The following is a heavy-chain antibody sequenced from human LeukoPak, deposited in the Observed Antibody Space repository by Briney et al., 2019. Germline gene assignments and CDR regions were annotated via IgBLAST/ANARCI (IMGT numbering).Heavy chain of an antibody. D-gene: IGHD3-22*01. V-gene: IGHV3-30-3*01. CDR2: ISYDGSNK. CDR3: ARSRRYYYDSSGYSDDAFDI. Sequence: GGSLRLSCSASGFTFSSYAMHWVRQAPGKGLEWVAVISYDGSNKYYADSVKGRFTISRDNSKNTLYLQMNSLRAEDTAVYCCARSRRYYYDSSGYSDDAFDIWGQGTMVTVSS. CDR1: GFTFSSYA. J-gene: IGHJ3*02.